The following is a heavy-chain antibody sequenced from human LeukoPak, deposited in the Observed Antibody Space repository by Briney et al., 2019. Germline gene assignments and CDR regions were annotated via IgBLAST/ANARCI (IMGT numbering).Heavy chain of an antibody. J-gene: IGHJ6*03. CDR3: ARDQPYMDV. CDR2: IYHSGTT. V-gene: IGHV4-38-2*02. Sequence: SETLSLTCKVSGYSISSGYYWVWIRQPPEKGLEWIGSIYHSGTTYYNPSFKSRVTISVDTSKNQFSLKLSSVTAADTAVYYCARDQPYMDVWGKGTTVTVSS. CDR1: GYSISSGYY.